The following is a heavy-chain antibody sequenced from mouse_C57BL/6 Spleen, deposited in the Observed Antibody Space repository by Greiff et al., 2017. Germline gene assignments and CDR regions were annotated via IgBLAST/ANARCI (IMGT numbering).Heavy chain of an antibody. J-gene: IGHJ3*01. Sequence: VQLQQSGPELVKPGASVKISCKASGYTFTDYYMNWVKQSHGKSLEWIGDINPNNGGTSYNQKFKGKATLTVDKSSSTAYMELRSLTSEDSAVYYCARIFYSNLFAYWGQGTLVTVSA. CDR1: GYTFTDYY. V-gene: IGHV1-26*01. D-gene: IGHD2-5*01. CDR3: ARIFYSNLFAY. CDR2: INPNNGGT.